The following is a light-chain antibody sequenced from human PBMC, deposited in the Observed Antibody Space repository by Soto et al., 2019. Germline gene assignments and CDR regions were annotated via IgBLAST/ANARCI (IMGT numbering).Light chain of an antibody. V-gene: IGKV1-5*03. CDR2: KAS. Sequence: DIQMTQSPSTLSASVGDRVTITCRASQSISSWLAWYQQKTGKAPKLLIYKASSLESGVPSRFIGSGSWTEFTLPISSLQPDDFATYYCQQYNSYSSWTFGQGTKVEIK. J-gene: IGKJ1*01. CDR1: QSISSW. CDR3: QQYNSYSSWT.